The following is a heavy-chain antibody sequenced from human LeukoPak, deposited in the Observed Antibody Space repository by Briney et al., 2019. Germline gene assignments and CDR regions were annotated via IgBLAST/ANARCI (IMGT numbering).Heavy chain of an antibody. V-gene: IGHV3-7*01. D-gene: IGHD3-3*01. CDR1: GFTFSSDW. J-gene: IGHJ4*02. CDR2: IKQDGSDK. Sequence: GGSLRLSCAASGFTFSSDWMSTVRQAPGKGLEWVANIKQDGSDKYYVDSVKGRFTISRDNAKNSLYLQMNSLRAEDTAVYYCARVVFGVVSGPFDYWGQGTLVTVSS. CDR3: ARVVFGVVSGPFDY.